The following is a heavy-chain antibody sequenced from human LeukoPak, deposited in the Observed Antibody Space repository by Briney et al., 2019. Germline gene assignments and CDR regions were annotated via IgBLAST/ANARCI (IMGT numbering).Heavy chain of an antibody. CDR3: ARVYDFWSGYFDY. CDR1: GFTVSSNY. CDR2: IYSGGST. J-gene: IGHJ4*02. D-gene: IGHD3-3*01. Sequence: GGSLRLSCAASGFTVSSNYMSWVRQAPGKGLEWVSVIYSGGSTYYADSVTGRFTISRDNSKNTLYLQMNSLRAEDTAVYYCARVYDFWSGYFDYWGQGTLVTVSS. V-gene: IGHV3-66*02.